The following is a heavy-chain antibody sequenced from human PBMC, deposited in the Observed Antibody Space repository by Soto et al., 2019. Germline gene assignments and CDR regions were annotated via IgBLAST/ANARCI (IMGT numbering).Heavy chain of an antibody. CDR3: ARDHYIWGSYRIMDV. J-gene: IGHJ6*04. CDR2: IYYSGST. CDR1: GGSISSYY. Sequence: PSETLSLTCTVSGGSISSYYWSWIRQPPGKGLEWIGYIYYSGSTNYNPSLKSRVTISVDTSKNQFSLELSSVTAADTAVYYCARDHYIWGSYRIMDVWGKGTTVTVSS. V-gene: IGHV4-59*01. D-gene: IGHD3-16*02.